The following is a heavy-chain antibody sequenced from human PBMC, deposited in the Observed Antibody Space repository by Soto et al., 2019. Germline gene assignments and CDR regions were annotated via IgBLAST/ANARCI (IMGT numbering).Heavy chain of an antibody. CDR1: GYTFTGYY. J-gene: IGHJ4*02. V-gene: IGHV1-2*02. CDR2: INPNSGGT. D-gene: IGHD3-3*01. CDR3: ARWSGFWSGYYGY. Sequence: VASVKVSCKASGYTFTGYYMHWVRQAPGQGLEWMGWINPNSGGTNYAQKFQGRVTMTRDTSISTAYMELSRLRSDDTAVYYCARWSGFWSGYYGYWGQGTLVTVSS.